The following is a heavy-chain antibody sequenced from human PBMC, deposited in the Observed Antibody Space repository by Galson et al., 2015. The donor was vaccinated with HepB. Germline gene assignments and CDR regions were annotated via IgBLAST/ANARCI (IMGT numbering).Heavy chain of an antibody. D-gene: IGHD3-22*01. Sequence: SVKVSCKASGYTLTSYYMHWVRQAPGQGLEWMGWINPKSGGTNYAQKFQGRVTMTRDTSISTAYMELSRLTSDDTAVYYCARAQIHYYDNSGYLVESYKYGMDVWGQGTTVAVSS. CDR1: GYTLTSYY. CDR3: ARAQIHYYDNSGYLVESYKYGMDV. V-gene: IGHV1-2*02. J-gene: IGHJ6*02. CDR2: INPKSGGT.